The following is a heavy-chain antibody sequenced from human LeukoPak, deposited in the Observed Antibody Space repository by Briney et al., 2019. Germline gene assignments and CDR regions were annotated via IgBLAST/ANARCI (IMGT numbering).Heavy chain of an antibody. V-gene: IGHV4-59*01. CDR1: GIPLINYY. D-gene: IGHD3-10*01. J-gene: IGHJ5*02. Sequence: SETLSLTCSVSGIPLINYYWNWIRQSPGKGLEWIGYIYYSGTTDYNPSLKSRVTMSIDMSRRQFSLELSSVTAADTAVYYCARGGVVGTMLRGINWFDPWGPGTLVAVSS. CDR3: ARGGVVGTMLRGINWFDP. CDR2: IYYSGTT.